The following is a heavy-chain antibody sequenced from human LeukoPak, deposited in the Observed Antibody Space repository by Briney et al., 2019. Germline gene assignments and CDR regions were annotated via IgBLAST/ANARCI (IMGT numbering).Heavy chain of an antibody. CDR2: INHSGST. CDR1: GGSFSLYY. D-gene: IGHD3-22*01. J-gene: IGHJ4*02. V-gene: IGHV4-34*01. CDR3: ARAGNYYDSSGYERYFDY. Sequence: SETLSLTCAVYGGSFSLYYWTWIRQPPGKGLEWIGEINHSGSTNYNPSLMGRVTISVDTSKNQFSLKLSSVTAADTAVYYCARAGNYYDSSGYERYFDYWGQGTLVTVSS.